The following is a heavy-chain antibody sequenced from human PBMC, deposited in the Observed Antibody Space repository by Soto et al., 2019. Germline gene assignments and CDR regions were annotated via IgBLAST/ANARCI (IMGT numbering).Heavy chain of an antibody. D-gene: IGHD6-13*01. Sequence: ASVKVSCKASGYTFTIYGISWVRQAPGQGLEWMGWISGSNGKTNYAQKVQGRVTMTTDTSTSTAYMELRSLRSDDTAVYYCARGIAVADPYNWYDSWGQGTLVTVSS. CDR3: ARGIAVADPYNWYDS. J-gene: IGHJ5*01. CDR2: ISGSNGKT. CDR1: GYTFTIYG. V-gene: IGHV1-18*01.